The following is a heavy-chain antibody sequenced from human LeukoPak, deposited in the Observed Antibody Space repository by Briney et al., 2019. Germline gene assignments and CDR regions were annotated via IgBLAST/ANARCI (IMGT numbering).Heavy chain of an antibody. V-gene: IGHV3-30*18. CDR1: GFTFSSYG. CDR3: AKVRSDY. Sequence: GRSLRLSCAASGFTFSSYGMHWVRQAPGKGLEWVAVISYDGSNKYYADSVKGRFTISRDNSKNTLYLQMYSLRAEDTAVYYCAKVRSDYWGQGTLVTVSS. CDR2: ISYDGSNK. J-gene: IGHJ4*02.